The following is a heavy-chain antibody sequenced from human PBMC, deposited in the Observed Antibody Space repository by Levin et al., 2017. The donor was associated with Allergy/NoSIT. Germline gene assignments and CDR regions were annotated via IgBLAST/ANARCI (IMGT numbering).Heavy chain of an antibody. J-gene: IGHJ4*02. Sequence: PGGSLRLSCAASGFTFSSYWMSWVRQAPGKGLEWVANIKQDGSEKYYVDSVKGRFTISRDNAKNSLYLQMNSLRAEDTAVYYCARVPIAVAGNGGYYFDYWGQGTLVTVSS. V-gene: IGHV3-7*01. CDR1: GFTFSSYW. CDR3: ARVPIAVAGNGGYYFDY. CDR2: IKQDGSEK. D-gene: IGHD6-19*01.